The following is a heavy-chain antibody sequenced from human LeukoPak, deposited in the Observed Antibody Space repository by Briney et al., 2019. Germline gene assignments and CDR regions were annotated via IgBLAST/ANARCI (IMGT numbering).Heavy chain of an antibody. V-gene: IGHV4-4*07. CDR1: GGSISSYY. Sequence: SETLSLTCTVSGGSISSYYWSWIRQPAGKGLERIGRIYTSGSTNYNPSLKSRVTMSVDTSKNQFSLKLSSVTAADTAVYYCAREPPYSYGPYYFDYWGQGTLVTVSS. D-gene: IGHD5-18*01. J-gene: IGHJ4*02. CDR2: IYTSGST. CDR3: AREPPYSYGPYYFDY.